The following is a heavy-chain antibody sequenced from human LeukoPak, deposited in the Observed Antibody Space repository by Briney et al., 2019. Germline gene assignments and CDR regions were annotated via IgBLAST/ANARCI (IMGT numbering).Heavy chain of an antibody. V-gene: IGHV3-66*01. D-gene: IGHD2-21*01. CDR3: ASGLYGMDV. J-gene: IGHJ6*02. Sequence: GGSLRHSCAASGFTVSSNYMSWVRQAPGRWLEWVSMIYAGGSTYYADSVKGRFTISRDNSKNTLYLQMNSLRAEDTAVYYCASGLYGMDVWGQGTTVTVSS. CDR1: GFTVSSNY. CDR2: IYAGGST.